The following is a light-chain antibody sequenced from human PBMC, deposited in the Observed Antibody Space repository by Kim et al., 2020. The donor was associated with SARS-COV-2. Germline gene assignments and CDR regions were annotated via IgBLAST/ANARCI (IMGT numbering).Light chain of an antibody. CDR2: AAS. J-gene: IGKJ5*01. CDR1: QSISSY. CDR3: QQSYSMPPIT. V-gene: IGKV1-39*01. Sequence: SVGDRVTITCRASQSISSYLNWYQQKPGEAPKLLIYAASSLQSGVPSKFSGSGSGTDFTLTISCLQPEDFATYYCQQSYSMPPITFGQGTRLEIK.